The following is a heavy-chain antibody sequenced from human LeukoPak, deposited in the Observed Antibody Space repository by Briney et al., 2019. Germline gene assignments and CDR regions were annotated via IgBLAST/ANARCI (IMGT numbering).Heavy chain of an antibody. CDR2: IYSSGNT. V-gene: IGHV4-39*01. D-gene: IGHD6-19*01. CDR3: ASPYSSRFDY. CDR1: GGSIRSSSYY. Sequence: SETLSLTCTVSGGSIRSSSYYWGWICQPPGKGLEWVGSIYSSGNTYYDPSLKSRVTISVDTSKNQFSLKLTAATAADTAVYYCASPYSSRFDYWGQGTLVTVSS. J-gene: IGHJ4*02.